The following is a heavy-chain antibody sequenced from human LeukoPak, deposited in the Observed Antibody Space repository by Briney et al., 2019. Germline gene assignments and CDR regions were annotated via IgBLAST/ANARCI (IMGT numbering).Heavy chain of an antibody. CDR2: INPGDTNI. J-gene: IGHJ4*02. D-gene: IGHD1-1*01. V-gene: IGHV5-51*01. CDR3: ARPRRAERDEDF. Sequence: GESLKISCKASGCSFANYWIGWVRQVPGKGLEWVAMINPGDTNIAYSPSFQAQVTISADRSISTAYLQWSSLKASDTAIYYCARPRRAERDEDFWGQGTLVTVSS. CDR1: GCSFANYW.